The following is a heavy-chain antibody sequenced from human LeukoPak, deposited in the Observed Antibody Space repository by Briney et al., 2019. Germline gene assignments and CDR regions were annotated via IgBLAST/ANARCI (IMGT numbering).Heavy chain of an antibody. CDR3: ARGFGYFDY. Sequence: AGSLRLSCAASGFTFSSYGMHWVRKAPGKGLEWVVVIWYDGSNKYYADSVKGRFTISRDNSKNTLYLQMNSLRAEDTAVYYCARGFGYFDYWGQGTLVTVSS. J-gene: IGHJ4*02. D-gene: IGHD3-10*01. CDR2: IWYDGSNK. CDR1: GFTFSSYG. V-gene: IGHV3-33*01.